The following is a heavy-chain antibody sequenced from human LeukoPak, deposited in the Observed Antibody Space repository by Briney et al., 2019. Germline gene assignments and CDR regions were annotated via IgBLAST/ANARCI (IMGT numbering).Heavy chain of an antibody. Sequence: SETLSLTCTVSGGSISSNSYNWGWIRPPPGQGLQWLANIYNSGSTYSNPYLKRRISMSVDTSRNQFPLKLTSVTAAETSVYYCARQMNTVTADYWGQGTLVTVSS. D-gene: IGHD4-17*01. J-gene: IGHJ4*02. V-gene: IGHV4-39*01. CDR3: ARQMNTVTADY. CDR1: GGSISSNSYN. CDR2: IYNSGST.